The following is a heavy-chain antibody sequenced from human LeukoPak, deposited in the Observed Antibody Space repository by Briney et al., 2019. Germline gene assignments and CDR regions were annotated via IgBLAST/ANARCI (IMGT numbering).Heavy chain of an antibody. Sequence: PGGSLRLSCAASGFTFSSYAMSWVRQAPGNRLEGLSGISGSGGSTYYADSVKGRFTISRDNSKNTLYLQMNSLRAEDTAVYYCAKAATVTTDLDYWGQGTLVTVSS. J-gene: IGHJ4*02. D-gene: IGHD4-11*01. V-gene: IGHV3-23*01. CDR1: GFTFSSYA. CDR2: ISGSGGST. CDR3: AKAATVTTDLDY.